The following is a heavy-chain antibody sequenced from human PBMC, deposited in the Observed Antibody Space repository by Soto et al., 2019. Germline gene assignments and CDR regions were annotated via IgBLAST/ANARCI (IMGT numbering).Heavy chain of an antibody. Sequence: GGSLRLSCAASGFTFDGYAMHWVRQAPGKGLEWVSGISWKSGNIGYADSVKGRFTISRDNAKNSLYLQMNSLRAEDTALYYCAKDRLFDGTVTTTLDYWGQGTLVTVSS. D-gene: IGHD4-17*01. CDR2: ISWKSGNI. CDR1: GFTFDGYA. V-gene: IGHV3-9*01. J-gene: IGHJ4*02. CDR3: AKDRLFDGTVTTTLDY.